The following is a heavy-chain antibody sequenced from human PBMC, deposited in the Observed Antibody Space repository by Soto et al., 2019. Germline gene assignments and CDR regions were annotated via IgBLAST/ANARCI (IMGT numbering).Heavy chain of an antibody. V-gene: IGHV4-61*05. CDR3: XXDLXGYCGTDCYPLDV. Sequence: NPSETLSLTCTVSGGSISSSSYYWSWIRQPPGKGLEWIGYIYYSGSXXXXXXXXXXXXXXVXXXKNQFSLKLNSVTAADTAVYXXXXDLXGYCGTDCYPLDVWGQGTTVTVSS. J-gene: IGHJ6*02. D-gene: IGHD2-21*02. CDR1: GGSISSSSYY. CDR2: IYYSGSX.